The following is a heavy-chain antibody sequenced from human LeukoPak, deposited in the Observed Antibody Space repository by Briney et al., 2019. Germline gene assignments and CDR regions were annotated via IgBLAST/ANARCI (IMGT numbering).Heavy chain of an antibody. D-gene: IGHD1-14*01. CDR2: IYYSGST. J-gene: IGHJ3*02. CDR3: ARHTRETPHGAFDI. CDR1: GGSISSYY. V-gene: IGHV4-59*01. Sequence: SETLSLTCTVSGGSISSYYWSWIRRPPWKGLEWIGYIYYSGSTNYNPSLKSRVTISVDTSKNQFSLKLSSVTAADTAVYYCARHTRETPHGAFDIWGQGTMVTVSS.